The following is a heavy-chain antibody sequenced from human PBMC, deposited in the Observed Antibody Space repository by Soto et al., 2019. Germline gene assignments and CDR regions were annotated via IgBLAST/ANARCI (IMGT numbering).Heavy chain of an antibody. D-gene: IGHD6-19*01. J-gene: IGHJ3*02. Sequence: KTSETLSLTCTVSGGSISSYYWSWIRQPPGKGLEWIGYIYYSGSTNYNPSLKSRVTISVDTSKNQFSLKLSSVTAADTAVYYCARGGLNQWPERTSYAFDIWGQGTMVTVSS. CDR3: ARGGLNQWPERTSYAFDI. CDR1: GGSISSYY. CDR2: IYYSGST. V-gene: IGHV4-59*12.